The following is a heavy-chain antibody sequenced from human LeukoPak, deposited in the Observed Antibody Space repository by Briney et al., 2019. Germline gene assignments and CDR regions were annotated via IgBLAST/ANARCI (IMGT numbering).Heavy chain of an antibody. D-gene: IGHD3-22*01. CDR3: ARAGSPYDDSSGYST. V-gene: IGHV3-11*01. J-gene: IGHJ5*02. Sequence: SVRLSRAAAGFTFSDYYTSWIRQEPGKRLEWLSYISCSGSTIYDAVSVKGRFTISRDNAKNSLYRQMNSLRAEDTAVYYCARAGSPYDDSSGYSTWGQGTLVTVSS. CDR2: ISCSGSTI. CDR1: GFTFSDYY.